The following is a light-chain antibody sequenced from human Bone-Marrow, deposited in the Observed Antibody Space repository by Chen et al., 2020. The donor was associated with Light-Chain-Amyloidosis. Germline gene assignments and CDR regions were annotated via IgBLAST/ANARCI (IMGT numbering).Light chain of an antibody. CDR1: SSDGGGDNH. CDR2: EVT. CDR3: SSDAITNTLV. V-gene: IGLV2-14*01. J-gene: IGLJ1*01. Sequence: QSALTQPASVSGSPGQSITISCTGTSSDGGGDNHVSWYQQHPDKAPKLMIYEVTNRPSWVPDRFSGSKSDNTASLTISGLQTEDEADYFCSSDAITNTLVFGSGTRVTVL.